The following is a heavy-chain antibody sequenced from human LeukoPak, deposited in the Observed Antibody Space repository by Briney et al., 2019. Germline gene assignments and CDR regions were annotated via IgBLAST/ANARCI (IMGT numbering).Heavy chain of an antibody. CDR3: VRLAIAAAGTPNWFDP. Sequence: SETLSLTCTVSGGSISSYYWSWIRQPAGKGLEWIGRIYTSGSTNYNPSLKSRVTMSVDTSKNQFSLKLSSVTAADTAVYYCVRLAIAAAGTPNWFDPWGQGTLVTVSS. CDR1: GGSISSYY. D-gene: IGHD6-13*01. J-gene: IGHJ5*02. CDR2: IYTSGST. V-gene: IGHV4-4*07.